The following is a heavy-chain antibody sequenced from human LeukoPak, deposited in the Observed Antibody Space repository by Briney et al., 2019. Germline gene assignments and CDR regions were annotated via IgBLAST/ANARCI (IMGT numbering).Heavy chain of an antibody. CDR3: STYQGQWRAR. CDR2: IKSKTDGGTT. D-gene: IGHD6-19*01. J-gene: IGHJ4*02. V-gene: IGHV3-15*01. CDR1: GFTFSKAC. Sequence: GGCLSLSYAAYGFTFSKACMGWVRQAPGKGLEWVGRIKSKTDGGTTDYAAPVKGRFTISRDDSENTLYLQMSSLKTDDTAVYYCSTYQGQWRARWGQGTLVTVSS.